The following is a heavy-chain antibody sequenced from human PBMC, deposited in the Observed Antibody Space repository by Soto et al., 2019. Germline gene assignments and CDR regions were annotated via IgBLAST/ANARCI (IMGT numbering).Heavy chain of an antibody. CDR2: ISSSSSYI. D-gene: IGHD4-17*01. CDR3: AREGLNGAFYYFDY. CDR1: GFPFSSYS. V-gene: IGHV3-21*01. J-gene: IGHJ4*02. Sequence: EVQLVESGGGLVKPGGSLRLSCAASGFPFSSYSMNWVRQAPGKGLEWVSSISSSSSYIYYADSEKGRFTISRDNAKNSLYRQTNSHRAEDTAVYYCAREGLNGAFYYFDYWGQGTLVTVSS.